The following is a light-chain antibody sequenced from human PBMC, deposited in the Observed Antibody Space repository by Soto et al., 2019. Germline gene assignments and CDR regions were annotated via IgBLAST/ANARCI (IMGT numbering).Light chain of an antibody. CDR2: TNN. J-gene: IGLJ1*01. V-gene: IGLV1-40*01. CDR3: QSYDSRLSAYV. Sequence: QSVLTQPPSVSGAPGQRVTISCTGSNSNIGAGYDVHWYLQLPGTAPKLLVYTNNNRPSGVPDRFSGSKSGTSASLAITGLQAEEEADYYCQSYDSRLSAYVFGTGTKVTVL. CDR1: NSNIGAGYD.